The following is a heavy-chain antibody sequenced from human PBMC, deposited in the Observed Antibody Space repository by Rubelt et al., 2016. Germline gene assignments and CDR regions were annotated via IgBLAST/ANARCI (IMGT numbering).Heavy chain of an antibody. Sequence: QVQLVQSGAEVKKPGASVKVSCKASGYTFTSYYMHWVRQAPGQGLEWMGIINPSGGSTTYAQKSQGRATMTRDTSTSTVYMDLSSLGCEDTAVYYCARGMRWFGENYWGQGTLVTVSS. V-gene: IGHV1-46*01. J-gene: IGHJ4*02. D-gene: IGHD3-10*01. CDR2: INPSGGST. CDR3: ARGMRWFGENY. CDR1: GYTFTSYY.